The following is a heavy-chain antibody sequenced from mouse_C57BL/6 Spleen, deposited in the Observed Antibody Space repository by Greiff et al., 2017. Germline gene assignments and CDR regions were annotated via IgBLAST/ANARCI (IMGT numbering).Heavy chain of an antibody. CDR2: ISSGGSYT. D-gene: IGHD1-1*01. V-gene: IGHV5-6*01. CDR1: GFTFSSYG. CDR3: ASRGVTTVVAPLDY. J-gene: IGHJ2*01. Sequence: VQLKESGGDLVKPGGSLKLSCAASGFTFSSYGMSWVRQTPDKRLEWVATISSGGSYTYYPDSVKGRFTISRDNAKNTLYLQMSSLKSEDTAMYYCASRGVTTVVAPLDYWGQGTTLTVSS.